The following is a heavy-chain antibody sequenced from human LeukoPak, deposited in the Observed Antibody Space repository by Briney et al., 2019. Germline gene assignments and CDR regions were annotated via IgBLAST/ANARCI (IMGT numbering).Heavy chain of an antibody. CDR2: IDGDGSVI. CDR3: TRAGNYRFDY. Sequence: GGSLRLSCVASGFTFGSSWLRWIRQAPGEGRVWLSRIDGDGSVIDYADSVKGRFTISRDNAKNTLYLQMNSLTVDDTGVYYCTRAGNYRFDYWGQGTLVTVSS. D-gene: IGHD1-7*01. V-gene: IGHV3-74*01. CDR1: GFTFGSSW. J-gene: IGHJ4*02.